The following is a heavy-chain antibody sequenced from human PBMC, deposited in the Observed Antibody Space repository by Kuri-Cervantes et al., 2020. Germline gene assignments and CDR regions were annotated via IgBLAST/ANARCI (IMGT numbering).Heavy chain of an antibody. J-gene: IGHJ4*02. CDR2: VKTDGREK. CDR3: ASHDYGDPRADY. V-gene: IGHV3-7*01. Sequence: GESLKISCATSGFTFSNYWMSWVRQAPGKGLEWVANVKTDGREKYYVDSVRGRFTISRDNSKNTLYLQMNSLRAEDTAVYYCASHDYGDPRADYWGQGTLVTVSS. D-gene: IGHD4-17*01. CDR1: GFTFSNYW.